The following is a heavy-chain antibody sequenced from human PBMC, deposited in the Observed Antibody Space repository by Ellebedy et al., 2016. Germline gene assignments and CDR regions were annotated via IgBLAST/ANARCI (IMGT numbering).Heavy chain of an antibody. CDR3: ASLTIPGGSDY. J-gene: IGHJ4*02. V-gene: IGHV4-59*01. Sequence: SETLSLTXTVSDGSIRTYYWTWIRQSPGNGLEWIGNIHYSGTTDYNPSLKSRFTISVDSSRNQFSLKMTSLTAADTATYSCASLTIPGGSDYWGQGTLVTVSS. D-gene: IGHD3-3*01. CDR1: DGSIRTYY. CDR2: IHYSGTT.